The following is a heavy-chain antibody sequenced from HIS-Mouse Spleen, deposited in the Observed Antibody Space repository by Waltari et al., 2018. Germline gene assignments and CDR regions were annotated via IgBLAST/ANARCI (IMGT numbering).Heavy chain of an antibody. V-gene: IGHV3-21*01. J-gene: IGHJ6*02. CDR1: GFTFSSYS. CDR2: ISSSSSYI. CDR3: ARDQGGPAGYYGMDV. D-gene: IGHD6-25*01. Sequence: EVQLVESGGGLVKPGGSLRLSCAASGFTFSSYSMNWVRQPPGKGLEWVSSISSSSSYIYYADSVKGRFTISRDNAKNSLYLQMNSLRAEDTAVYYCARDQGGPAGYYGMDVWGQGTTVTVSS.